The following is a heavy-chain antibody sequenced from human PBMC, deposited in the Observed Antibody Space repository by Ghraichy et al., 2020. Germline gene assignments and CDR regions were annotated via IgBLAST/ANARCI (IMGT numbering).Heavy chain of an antibody. Sequence: SVKVSCKASGGTFSSYAISWVRQAPGQGLEWMGRIIPIPGIANYAQKFQGRVTITADKSTSTAYMELSSLRSEDTAVYYCARAGHSGYDLIWGQGTLVTVSS. CDR3: ARAGHSGYDLI. J-gene: IGHJ4*02. CDR1: GGTFSSYA. CDR2: IIPIPGIA. D-gene: IGHD5-12*01. V-gene: IGHV1-69*04.